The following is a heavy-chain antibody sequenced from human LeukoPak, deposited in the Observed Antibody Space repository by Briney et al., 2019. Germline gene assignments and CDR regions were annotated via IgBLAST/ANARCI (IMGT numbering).Heavy chain of an antibody. CDR3: AKDHPVGIAAAGTVDYCYYMDV. Sequence: GGSLRLSCAASGFTFSSYAMHWVRQAPGKGLEYVSAISSNGGSTYYANSVKGRFTISRDNSKNTLYLQMNSLRAEDTAVYYCAKDHPVGIAAAGTVDYCYYMDVWGKGTTVTVSS. D-gene: IGHD6-13*01. CDR2: ISSNGGST. V-gene: IGHV3-64*01. CDR1: GFTFSSYA. J-gene: IGHJ6*03.